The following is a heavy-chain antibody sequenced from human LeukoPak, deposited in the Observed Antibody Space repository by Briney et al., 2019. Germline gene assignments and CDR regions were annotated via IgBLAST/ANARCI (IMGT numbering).Heavy chain of an antibody. CDR2: ISSSSSTI. J-gene: IGHJ3*02. D-gene: IGHD3-22*01. CDR1: GFTFSSYS. Sequence: HPGGSLRLSCAASGFTFSSYSMNWVRQAPGKGLEWVSYISSSSSTIYYADSVKGRFTISRDNAKNSLYLQMNSLRAEHTAVYYWARDLPTITMIVVVMRGDAFDIWGQGTMVTVSS. CDR3: ARDLPTITMIVVVMRGDAFDI. V-gene: IGHV3-48*04.